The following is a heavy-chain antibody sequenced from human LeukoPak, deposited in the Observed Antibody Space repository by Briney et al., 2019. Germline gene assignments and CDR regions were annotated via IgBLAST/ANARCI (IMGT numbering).Heavy chain of an antibody. V-gene: IGHV4-30-4*08. CDR3: ARDTTDDSSGYSIFDY. J-gene: IGHJ4*02. D-gene: IGHD3-22*01. CDR1: GGSISSGDYY. Sequence: SQTLSLTCTVSGGSISSGDYYWRWIRQPPGKGLEWIGYIYYSGSTYYNPSLKSRVTMSVDTSKNQFSLKLSSVTAADTAVYYCARDTTDDSSGYSIFDYWGQGTLVTVSS. CDR2: IYYSGST.